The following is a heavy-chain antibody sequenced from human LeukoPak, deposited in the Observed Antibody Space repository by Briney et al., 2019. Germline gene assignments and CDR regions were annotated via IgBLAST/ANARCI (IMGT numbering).Heavy chain of an antibody. J-gene: IGHJ6*02. CDR1: GFTFSSHA. Sequence: PGGSLRLSCAASGFTFSSHALTWVRQAPGKGLEWVSAISVSGDATYYVDSVKGRFTISRDNSKNTVYLQLNSLRPEDTALYYCARLKNPTGPYYGMDVWGQGTTVTVS. V-gene: IGHV3-23*01. CDR3: ARLKNPTGPYYGMDV. CDR2: ISVSGDAT. D-gene: IGHD3-10*01.